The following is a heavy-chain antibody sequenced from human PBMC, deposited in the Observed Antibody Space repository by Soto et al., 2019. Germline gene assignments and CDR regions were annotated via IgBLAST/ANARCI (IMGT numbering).Heavy chain of an antibody. CDR2: ISYDGSNK. Sequence: VGSLRLSCGASGFTFRSYAMHWVRQTPGKGLEWVAVISYDGSNKHYADSVNGRFSISRDNAKKMLYLQMDSLSSEDTAVYYCVRSMIIVVRLIGLDYWGQRTLVTVSS. CDR3: VRSMIIVVRLIGLDY. J-gene: IGHJ4*02. D-gene: IGHD3-22*01. CDR1: GFTFRSYA. V-gene: IGHV3-30-3*01.